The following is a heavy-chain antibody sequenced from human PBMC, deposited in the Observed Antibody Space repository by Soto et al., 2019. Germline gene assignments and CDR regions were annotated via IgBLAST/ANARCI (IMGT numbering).Heavy chain of an antibody. CDR1: GGTFSSYA. CDR2: IIPIFGTA. D-gene: IGHD2-2*01. Sequence: GASVEVSCKASGGTFSSYAISWVRQAPGQGLEWMGGIIPIFGTANYAQKFQGRVTITADESTSTAYMELSSLRSEDTAVYYCARWKGYCSSTSCSPHYYFDYWGQGTLVTVSS. CDR3: ARWKGYCSSTSCSPHYYFDY. V-gene: IGHV1-69*13. J-gene: IGHJ4*02.